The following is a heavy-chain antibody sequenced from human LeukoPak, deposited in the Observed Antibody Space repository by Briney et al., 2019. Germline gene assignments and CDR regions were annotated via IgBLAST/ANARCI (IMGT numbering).Heavy chain of an antibody. J-gene: IGHJ4*02. CDR3: ASPEGY. CDR1: GGSVSSVSHY. Sequence: SQTLSLTCTVSGGSVSSVSHYWSWIRQPAGKGLEWIGRMYTGGSTEYNPSLSSRVTISIDTSKNQISLKLSSVTAADTAVYYCASPEGYWGQGTLVTVSS. CDR2: MYTGGST. V-gene: IGHV4-61*02.